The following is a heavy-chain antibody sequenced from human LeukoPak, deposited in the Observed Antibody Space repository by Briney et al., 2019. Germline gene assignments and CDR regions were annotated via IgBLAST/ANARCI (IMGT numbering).Heavy chain of an antibody. CDR2: VYWDDDT. CDR1: GFSLSTTGVN. V-gene: IGHV2-5*02. Sequence: SGPTLVKPTQTLTLTCTFSGFSLSTTGVNVGWIRQPPGKALEWLALVYWDDDTRYSPSLRDRLTITKDTSKNQVVLTMTNMDPVDTATYYCAHSQVFSYGSFHDAYDIWGLGMLVTVSS. CDR3: AHSQVFSYGSFHDAYDI. J-gene: IGHJ3*02. D-gene: IGHD5-18*01.